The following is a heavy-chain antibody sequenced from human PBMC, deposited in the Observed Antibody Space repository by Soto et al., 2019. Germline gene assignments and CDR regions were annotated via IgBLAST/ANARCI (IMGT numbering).Heavy chain of an antibody. CDR2: ISGDGINT. CDR3: ARGILSFDVAS. CDR1: GFNFGFFG. J-gene: IGHJ4*02. V-gene: IGHV3-30*03. D-gene: IGHD3-10*01. Sequence: QIQLVESGGDVVQPGRSLRLSCAASGFNFGFFGMHWVRQAPGKGLEWVAFISGDGINTHYADSVRGRFTLSRDYSKKAVYLQMDSLREDDTAIYYCARGILSFDVASWGQGTLVTVSS.